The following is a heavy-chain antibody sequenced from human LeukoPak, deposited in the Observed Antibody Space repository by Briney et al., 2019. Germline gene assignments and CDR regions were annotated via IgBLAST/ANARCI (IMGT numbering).Heavy chain of an antibody. D-gene: IGHD1-26*01. CDR3: ARDVSGSYWVDY. CDR2: ISSSTNYI. J-gene: IGHJ4*02. CDR1: EFTFSSYS. Sequence: GGSLRLSCAASEFTFSSYSMNWVRQAPGKGLEWVSSISSSTNYIYYADSVKGRFTISRDNAKNSLYLQMNSLRAEDTAVYYCARDVSGSYWVDYWGQGTLVTVSS. V-gene: IGHV3-21*01.